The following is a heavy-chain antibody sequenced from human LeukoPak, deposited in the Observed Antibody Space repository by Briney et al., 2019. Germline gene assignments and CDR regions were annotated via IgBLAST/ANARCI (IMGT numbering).Heavy chain of an antibody. CDR2: INPNSGGT. V-gene: IGHV1-2*02. CDR1: GYTFTGYY. J-gene: IGHJ4*02. CDR3: ARGGCSSTSCYGRFDY. Sequence: GASVKVSCKASGYTFTGYYMHWVRQAPGQVLEWMGLINPNSGGTNYAQKFQGRVTTTRDTSISTAYMELSRLRSDDTAVYYCARGGCSSTSCYGRFDYWGQGTLVTVSS. D-gene: IGHD2-2*01.